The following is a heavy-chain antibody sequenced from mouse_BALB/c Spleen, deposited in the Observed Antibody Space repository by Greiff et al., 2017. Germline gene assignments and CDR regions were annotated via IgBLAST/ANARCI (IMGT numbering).Heavy chain of an antibody. J-gene: IGHJ3*01. Sequence: VQLQQSGPQLVRPGASVKISCKASGYSFTSYWMHWVKQRPGQGLEWIGMIDPSDSETRLNQKFKDKATLTVDKSSNTAYMQLSSPTSEDSAVYSCTSAPSGNSLAFAYWGQGTLVTVSA. CDR3: TSAPSGNSLAFAY. D-gene: IGHD2-1*01. V-gene: IGHV1S127*01. CDR1: GYSFTSYW. CDR2: IDPSDSET.